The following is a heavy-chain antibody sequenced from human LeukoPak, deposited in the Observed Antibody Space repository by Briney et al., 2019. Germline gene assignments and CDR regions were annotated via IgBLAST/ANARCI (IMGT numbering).Heavy chain of an antibody. CDR2: ISGSGGST. CDR1: GFTFSSHA. CDR3: AKSVRGVIIDPIDY. Sequence: PGGSLRLSCGASGFTFSSHAMSWVRQAPGKGLEWVSAISGSGGSTYYADSVKGRFTISRDNSKNTLYLQMNSLRAEDTAVYYCAKSVRGVIIDPIDYWGQGTLVTVSS. D-gene: IGHD3-10*01. J-gene: IGHJ4*02. V-gene: IGHV3-23*01.